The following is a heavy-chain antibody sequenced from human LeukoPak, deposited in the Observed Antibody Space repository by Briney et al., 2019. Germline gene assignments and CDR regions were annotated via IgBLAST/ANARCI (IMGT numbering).Heavy chain of an antibody. J-gene: IGHJ4*02. CDR3: ARGSIVAPSAY. V-gene: IGHV4-59*01. Sequence: PSETLSLTCTVSGGSISDYYWSWIRQPPGKGLEWIGYIYYSGSTNYNPSLKSRVIISVDTSKNQFSLKLSSVTAADTAVYYCARGSIVAPSAYWGQGTLVTVSS. CDR1: GGSISDYY. D-gene: IGHD2-21*01. CDR2: IYYSGST.